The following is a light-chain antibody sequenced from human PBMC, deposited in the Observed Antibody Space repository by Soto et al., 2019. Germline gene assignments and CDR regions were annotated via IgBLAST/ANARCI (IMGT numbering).Light chain of an antibody. CDR2: GAS. CDR1: QSVSSN. CDR3: QQYNNWPPIT. V-gene: IGKV3-15*01. Sequence: EIMMTQTPATLSVSPGERATLSCRASQSVSSNLAWYQQRPGQAPRLLIYGASTRATGIPARFSGSGSGTDFTLTISSLQSEDFVVYYCQQYNNWPPITFGQGTRLEIK. J-gene: IGKJ5*01.